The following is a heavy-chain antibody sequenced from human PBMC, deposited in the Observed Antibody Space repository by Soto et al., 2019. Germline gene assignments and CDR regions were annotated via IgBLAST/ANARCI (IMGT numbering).Heavy chain of an antibody. CDR1: GGSISSYY. CDR3: ARSDIEPPLSYYYYMDV. CDR2: IYYSGST. J-gene: IGHJ6*03. Sequence: SETLSLTCTVSGGSISSYYWSWIRQPPGKGLEWIGYIYYSGSTNYNPSLKSRVTISVDTSKNQFSLKLSSVTAADTAVYYCARSDIEPPLSYYYYMDVWGKGTTVTVSS. D-gene: IGHD2-15*01. V-gene: IGHV4-59*01.